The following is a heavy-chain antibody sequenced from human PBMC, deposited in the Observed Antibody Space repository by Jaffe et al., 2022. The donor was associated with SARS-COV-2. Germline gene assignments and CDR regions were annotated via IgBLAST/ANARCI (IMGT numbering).Heavy chain of an antibody. D-gene: IGHD3-16*01. J-gene: IGHJ5*02. V-gene: IGHV3-9*01. CDR1: GLNLDNYA. CDR2: IFWAGGGT. CDR3: GRDLLPGGLDR. Sequence: EVQVVESGGGLVQPGGSLRLSCTVSGLNLDNYAIHWVRQAPGIGLEWVSGIFWAGGGTGYADSVRGRFTASRNKAKNSMYLEMNSLRVEDTALYYCGRDLLPGGLDRWGQGTLVTVSS.